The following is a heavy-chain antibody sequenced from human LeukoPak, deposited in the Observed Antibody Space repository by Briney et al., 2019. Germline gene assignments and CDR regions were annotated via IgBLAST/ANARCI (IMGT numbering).Heavy chain of an antibody. CDR2: IVVGSGNT. D-gene: IGHD3-22*01. V-gene: IGHV1-58*02. CDR1: GFTFTSSA. J-gene: IGHJ2*01. CDR3: AAAPNYYDSSGYYGYFDL. Sequence: ASVKVSCKASGFTFTSSAMQWVRQARGQRLEWIGWIVVGSGNTNYAQKFQERVTITRDMSTSTAYMELSSLRSEDTAVYYCAAAPNYYDSSGYYGYFDLWGRGTLVTVSS.